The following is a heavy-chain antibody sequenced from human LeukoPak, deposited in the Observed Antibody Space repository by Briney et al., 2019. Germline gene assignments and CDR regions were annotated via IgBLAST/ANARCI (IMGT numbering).Heavy chain of an antibody. CDR1: GGSISSYY. Sequence: SETLSLTCTVSGGSISSYYWSWIRQPPGKGLEWIGYIYYSGSTNYNPSLKSRVTISVDTSKNQFSLKLSSVTAADTAVYYCARARYYDSSGYLYCYGMDVWGQGTTVTVSS. J-gene: IGHJ6*02. D-gene: IGHD3-22*01. CDR3: ARARYYDSSGYLYCYGMDV. V-gene: IGHV4-59*01. CDR2: IYYSGST.